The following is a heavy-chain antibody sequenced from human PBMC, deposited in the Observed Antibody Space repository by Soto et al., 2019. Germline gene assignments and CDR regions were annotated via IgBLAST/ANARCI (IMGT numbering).Heavy chain of an antibody. J-gene: IGHJ4*02. D-gene: IGHD3-3*01. CDR1: GFTFSSYA. CDR2: ISGSGGST. Sequence: LRLSCAASGFTFSSYAMSWARQAPGKGLEWVSAISGSGGSTYYADSVKGRFTISRDNSKNTLYLQMNSLRAEDTAVYYCTKSSGDFGVVVFDYWGQGTLVTVSS. CDR3: TKSSGDFGVVVFDY. V-gene: IGHV3-23*01.